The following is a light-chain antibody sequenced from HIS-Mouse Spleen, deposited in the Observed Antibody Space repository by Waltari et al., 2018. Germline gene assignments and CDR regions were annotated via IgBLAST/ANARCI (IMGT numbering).Light chain of an antibody. V-gene: IGLV3-10*01. Sequence: SYALTQSPSVSVSPGQTARITCSGDALPTKYAYWYQQKSGQAPVLVIYEDSKRPSGIPERFSGSSSGTMATLTISGAQVEDEADYYCYSTDSSGNHRVFGGGTKLTVL. CDR2: EDS. J-gene: IGLJ2*01. CDR3: YSTDSSGNHRV. CDR1: ALPTKY.